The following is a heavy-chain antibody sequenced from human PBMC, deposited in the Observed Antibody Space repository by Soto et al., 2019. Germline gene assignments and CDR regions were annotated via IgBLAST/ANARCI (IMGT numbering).Heavy chain of an antibody. CDR3: VRWPY. J-gene: IGHJ4*02. CDR2: IKSDGTST. Sequence: GGSLRLSCAASGFTFSSYSMNWVRQAPGRGLEWVSFIKSDGTSTSYADSVRGRFTISRDNAKNTLFLQMNSLRAEDTAVYYCVRWPYWGQGTLVTVSS. V-gene: IGHV3-74*01. CDR1: GFTFSSYS.